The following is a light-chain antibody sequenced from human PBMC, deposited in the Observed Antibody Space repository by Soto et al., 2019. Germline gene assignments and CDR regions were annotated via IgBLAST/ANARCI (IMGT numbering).Light chain of an antibody. J-gene: IGKJ4*01. CDR2: KAS. Sequence: DIQMTQSPSTLSASVGDRVTITCRASESISSWLAWYQQKPGKAPKLLIYKASILESGVPSRFSCSGSGTEFTLTISSLQPDDFATYYCQQYNSYSLTFGGGTKVEIK. CDR1: ESISSW. CDR3: QQYNSYSLT. V-gene: IGKV1-5*03.